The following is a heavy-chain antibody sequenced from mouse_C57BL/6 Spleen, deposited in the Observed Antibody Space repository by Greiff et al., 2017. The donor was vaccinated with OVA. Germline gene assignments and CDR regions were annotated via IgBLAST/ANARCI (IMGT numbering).Heavy chain of an antibody. Sequence: QVQLKESGAELVKPGASVKISCKASGYAFSSYWMNWVKQRPGKGLEWIGQIHPGDGDTNYNGKFKGKATLTADKSSSTAYMQLSSLTSEDSAVYFCARELIYDGYSWFAYWGQGTLVTVSA. CDR1: GYAFSSYW. CDR3: ARELIYDGYSWFAY. D-gene: IGHD2-3*01. J-gene: IGHJ3*01. V-gene: IGHV1-80*01. CDR2: IHPGDGDT.